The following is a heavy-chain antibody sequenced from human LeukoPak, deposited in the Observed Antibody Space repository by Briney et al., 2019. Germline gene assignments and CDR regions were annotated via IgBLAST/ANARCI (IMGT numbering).Heavy chain of an antibody. CDR2: IYYSGST. Sequence: SETLSLTCTVSRDSISSGDYYWSWIRQPPGKGLEWIGYIYYSGSTNYNPSLKSRVTISVDTSKNQFSLKLSSVTAADTAVYYCARLHCSSTSCYQYSSPAEFDPWGQGTLVTVSS. D-gene: IGHD2-2*01. J-gene: IGHJ5*02. CDR1: RDSISSGDYY. V-gene: IGHV4-61*08. CDR3: ARLHCSSTSCYQYSSPAEFDP.